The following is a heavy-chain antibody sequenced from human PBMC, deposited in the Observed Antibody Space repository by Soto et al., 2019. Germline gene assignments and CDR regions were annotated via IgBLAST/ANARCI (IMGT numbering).Heavy chain of an antibody. CDR3: ARGGPVIIPAATNWFDP. CDR1: GGGFNSYS. CDR2: IIPIFGTP. Sequence: SVKVSCKSSGGGFNSYSISWVRQAPGQGLEWMGVIIPIFGTPTYAQKFQGRVTITADKSTSTAYMEVSRLTSEDTAVYYCARGGPVIIPAATNWFDPWGQGTLVTVSS. V-gene: IGHV1-69*06. D-gene: IGHD6-25*01. J-gene: IGHJ5*02.